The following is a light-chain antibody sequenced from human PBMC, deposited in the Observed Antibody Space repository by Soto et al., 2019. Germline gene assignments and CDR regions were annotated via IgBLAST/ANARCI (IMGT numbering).Light chain of an antibody. CDR3: SSYTSSSTRVYV. CDR2: EVS. CDR1: SSDVGGYNY. V-gene: IGLV2-14*01. J-gene: IGLJ1*01. Sequence: QSALTQPASVSGSPGQSITISCTGTSSDVGGYNYVSWYQQHPGKAPKPMIYEVSNRPSGVSNRFSGSKSGNTASLTISGLQAEDEADYYCSSYTSSSTRVYVFGTGTKVTVL.